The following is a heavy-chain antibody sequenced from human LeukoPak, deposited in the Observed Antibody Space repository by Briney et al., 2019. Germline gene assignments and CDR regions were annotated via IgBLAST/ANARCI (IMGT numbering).Heavy chain of an antibody. CDR3: ARDLAVAGRGDAFDI. V-gene: IGHV4-4*07. D-gene: IGHD6-19*01. Sequence: SETLSLTCTVSGGSISSYYRSWIRQPAGQGLEWIGRIYTSGSTNYNPSLKSRVTMSVDTSKNQFSLKLSSVTAADTAVYYCARDLAVAGRGDAFDIWGQGTMVTVSS. CDR2: IYTSGST. CDR1: GGSISSYY. J-gene: IGHJ3*02.